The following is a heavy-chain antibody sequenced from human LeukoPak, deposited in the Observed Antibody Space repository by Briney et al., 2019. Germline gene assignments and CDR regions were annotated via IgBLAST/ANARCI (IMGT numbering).Heavy chain of an antibody. CDR1: GFTFSNYG. Sequence: GGSLRLSCAASGFTFSNYGMHWVRQAPGKGLGWVAVISYDGSNKYYADSVKGRFAISRDNSKNTLYLQMNSLRAEDTAVYYCARSTSSEYDIYHFDYWGQGTLVTVSS. V-gene: IGHV3-30*03. D-gene: IGHD3-9*01. J-gene: IGHJ4*02. CDR2: ISYDGSNK. CDR3: ARSTSSEYDIYHFDY.